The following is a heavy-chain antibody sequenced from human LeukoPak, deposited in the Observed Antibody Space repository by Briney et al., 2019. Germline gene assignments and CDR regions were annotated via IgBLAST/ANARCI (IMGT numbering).Heavy chain of an antibody. CDR3: ARDEVITWGFDY. D-gene: IGHD3-16*02. Sequence: AGGSLRLSCAASGFTFSSYAMNWVRQAPGNGLEWVSSISVSGGRTYYADSVKGRFTISRDNAKNSLYLQMNSLRAEDTAVYYCARDEVITWGFDYWGQGTLVTVSS. CDR2: ISVSGGRT. J-gene: IGHJ4*02. CDR1: GFTFSSYA. V-gene: IGHV3-23*01.